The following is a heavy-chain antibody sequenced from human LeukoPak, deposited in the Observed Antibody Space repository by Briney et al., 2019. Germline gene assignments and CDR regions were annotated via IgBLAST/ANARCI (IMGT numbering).Heavy chain of an antibody. CDR2: ISGSGGST. CDR1: GFTFSSYA. Sequence: GGSLRLSCAASGFTFSSYAMSWVRQAPGKGLEWVSAISGSGGSTYYADSVKGRFTIYRDNSKNTLYLQMNSLRAEDTAVYYCAKDVSGSYGPDDYWGQGTLVTVSS. V-gene: IGHV3-23*01. J-gene: IGHJ4*02. D-gene: IGHD1-26*01. CDR3: AKDVSGSYGPDDY.